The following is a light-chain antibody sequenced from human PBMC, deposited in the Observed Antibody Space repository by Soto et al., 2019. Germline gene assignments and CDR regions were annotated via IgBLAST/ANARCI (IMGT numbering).Light chain of an antibody. V-gene: IGKV3-20*01. Sequence: EIVLTQSPGTLSLSPGERATLSCRASQSVSSSYLAWYQQKPVQAPRLLIYGASSRATGIPDRFSGSGSGTEFTLTISRLEPEDFAVYYCQQYGSSPHTFGGGTKVEIK. CDR1: QSVSSSY. CDR2: GAS. J-gene: IGKJ4*01. CDR3: QQYGSSPHT.